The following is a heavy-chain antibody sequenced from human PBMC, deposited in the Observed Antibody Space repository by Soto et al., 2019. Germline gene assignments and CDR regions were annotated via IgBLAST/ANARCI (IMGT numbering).Heavy chain of an antibody. J-gene: IGHJ4*02. D-gene: IGHD3-22*01. V-gene: IGHV1-2*04. Sequence: ASVKVSFKASGYTFTGYYMHWVRQAPGQGLEWMGWINPNSGGTNYAQKFQGWVTMTRDTSISTAYMELSRLRSDDTAVYYCARDHYYDSSGYYYSGFDYWGQGTLVTVSS. CDR3: ARDHYYDSSGYYYSGFDY. CDR2: INPNSGGT. CDR1: GYTFTGYY.